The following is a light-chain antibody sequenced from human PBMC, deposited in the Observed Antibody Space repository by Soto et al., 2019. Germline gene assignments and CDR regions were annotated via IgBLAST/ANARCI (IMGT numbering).Light chain of an antibody. Sequence: DIQMTQSPSTLSASVGDRVTITCRASQTVERWLAWYQQKPGKAPNLVISDVSSLERGVPSRFSGSGSGTEFTLTISGLQPDDFATYYCQQYKDSVWTVGQGTKVDSK. CDR3: QQYKDSVWT. CDR1: QTVERW. CDR2: DVS. V-gene: IGKV1-5*01. J-gene: IGKJ1*01.